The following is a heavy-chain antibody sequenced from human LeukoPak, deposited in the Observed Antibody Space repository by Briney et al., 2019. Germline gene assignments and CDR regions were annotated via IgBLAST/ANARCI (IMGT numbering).Heavy chain of an antibody. CDR2: IYYSGST. V-gene: IGHV4-59*01. Sequence: PSETLSLTCTVSGGSISSYYWSWIRQPPGKGLEWIGYIYYSGSTNYNPSLKSRVTISVDTSKNQFSLKLSSVTAADTAVYYCARTRPHYNILTGYSTSGWFDPWGQGTLVTVSA. D-gene: IGHD3-9*01. J-gene: IGHJ5*02. CDR3: ARTRPHYNILTGYSTSGWFDP. CDR1: GGSISSYY.